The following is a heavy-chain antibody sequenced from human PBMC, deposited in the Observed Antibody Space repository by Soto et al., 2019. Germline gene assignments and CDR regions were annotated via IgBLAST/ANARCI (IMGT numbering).Heavy chain of an antibody. CDR3: ARDRGGGYSYGPPCPVHRGYYYYGMDV. CDR1: GGSISSYY. Sequence: PSETLSLTCTVSGGSISSYYWSWIRQPPGKVLERIGYIYYSGSTNYNPSLKSRVTISVDTSKNQFSLKLSSVTAADTAVYYCARDRGGGYSYGPPCPVHRGYYYYGMDVWGQGTTVTVSS. J-gene: IGHJ6*02. V-gene: IGHV4-59*01. D-gene: IGHD5-18*01. CDR2: IYYSGST.